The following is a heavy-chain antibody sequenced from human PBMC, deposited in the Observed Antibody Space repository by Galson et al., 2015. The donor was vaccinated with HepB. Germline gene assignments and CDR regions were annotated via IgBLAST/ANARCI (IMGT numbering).Heavy chain of an antibody. CDR1: GYTFTSYG. Sequence: SVKVSCKASGYTFTSYGISWARQAPGQGLEWMGWISAYNGNTNYAQKLQGRVTMTTDTSTSTAYMELRSLRSDDTAVYYCARDVTESPEYSSSSPGYWGQGTLVTVSS. D-gene: IGHD6-6*01. J-gene: IGHJ4*02. CDR2: ISAYNGNT. CDR3: ARDVTESPEYSSSSPGY. V-gene: IGHV1-18*04.